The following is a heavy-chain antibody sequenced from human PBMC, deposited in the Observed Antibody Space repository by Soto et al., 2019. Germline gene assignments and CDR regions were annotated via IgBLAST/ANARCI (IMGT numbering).Heavy chain of an antibody. CDR3: PSRTYAMDV. Sequence: QVQLQESGPGLVKPSGTLSLTCAVSGGSISSSNWWSWVRQPPGKGLEWIGEIFHNGNTYSNPSLTGRVTMSVDKSKNQFSLNLNSVTAADTAVYYCPSRTYAMDVWGQGTTVTVSS. CDR2: IFHNGNT. V-gene: IGHV4-4*02. J-gene: IGHJ6*02. CDR1: GGSISSSNW.